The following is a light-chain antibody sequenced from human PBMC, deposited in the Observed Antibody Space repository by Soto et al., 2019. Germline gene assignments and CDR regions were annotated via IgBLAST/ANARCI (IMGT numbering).Light chain of an antibody. Sequence: QSALTQPASVSASPGQSITISCTGTTIDVGAFNYVSWYQQHPGKAPKFIIYEVSHRPSGVSNRFSASKSGNTASLTISGLRDEDESDYYCSSYTTSNTWVFGGGTQLTVL. J-gene: IGLJ3*02. CDR3: SSYTTSNTWV. V-gene: IGLV2-14*01. CDR1: TIDVGAFNY. CDR2: EVS.